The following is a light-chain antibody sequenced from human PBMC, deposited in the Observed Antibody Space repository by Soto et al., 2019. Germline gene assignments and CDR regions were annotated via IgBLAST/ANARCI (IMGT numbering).Light chain of an antibody. CDR3: QQSYSTTELWT. Sequence: DIQMTQSPSSLSASVGDRVTITCRASQSISSYLNWYQQKPGKAPKLLIYAASSLPSGVPSRFSGSGSGTDFTLTISSLQPEDFATYYCQQSYSTTELWTFGQGTKVEIK. V-gene: IGKV1-39*01. J-gene: IGKJ1*01. CDR1: QSISSY. CDR2: AAS.